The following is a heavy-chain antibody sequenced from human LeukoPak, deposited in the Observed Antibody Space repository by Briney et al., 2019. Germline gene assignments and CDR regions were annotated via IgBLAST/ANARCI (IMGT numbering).Heavy chain of an antibody. CDR3: ARDGSGWSRDV. V-gene: IGHV3-21*01. D-gene: IGHD6-19*01. CDR1: GFTFSVYS. Sequence: GGSLRLSCAASGFTFSVYSMSWIRQAPEKGLEWVSSISSTTYTYYADSVKGRFTISRDNSKNSLYLQMNSPTAEDTALYYCARDGSGWSRDVWGQGTTVTVSS. CDR2: ISSTTYT. J-gene: IGHJ6*02.